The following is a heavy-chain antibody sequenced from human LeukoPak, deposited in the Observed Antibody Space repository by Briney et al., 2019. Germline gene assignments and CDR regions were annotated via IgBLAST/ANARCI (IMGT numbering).Heavy chain of an antibody. D-gene: IGHD6-13*01. CDR3: ARQGAAAGYYYYYGMDV. V-gene: IGHV4-59*08. Sequence: SETLSLTCTVSGGSISSYYWSWIRQPPGKGLEWIGYIYYSGSTNYNPSLKSRVTISVDTSKNQFSLKLSSVTAADTAVYYCARQGAAAGYYYYYGMDVWGQGTTVTVSS. J-gene: IGHJ6*02. CDR2: IYYSGST. CDR1: GGSISSYY.